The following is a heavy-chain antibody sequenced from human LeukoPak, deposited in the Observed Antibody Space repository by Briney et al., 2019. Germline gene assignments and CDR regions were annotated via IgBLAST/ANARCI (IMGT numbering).Heavy chain of an antibody. CDR1: GFTFSSYS. CDR3: ARDFYDGDYFDY. CDR2: ISSSSSYI. V-gene: IGHV3-21*01. Sequence: GGSLRLSCAASGFTFSSYSMNWVRQAPGKGLEWVSSISSSSSYIYYADSVKGRFTISRDNSKNTLYLQMNSLRAEDTAVYYCARDFYDGDYFDYWGQGTLVTVSS. J-gene: IGHJ4*02. D-gene: IGHD3-3*01.